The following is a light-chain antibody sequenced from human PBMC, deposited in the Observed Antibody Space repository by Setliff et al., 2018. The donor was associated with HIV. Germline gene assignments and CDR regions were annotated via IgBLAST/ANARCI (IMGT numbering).Light chain of an antibody. V-gene: IGLV2-14*01. Sequence: QSVLTQPASVSGSPGQSITISCTGTSSDVGGYNSVSWYQHYPGKAPKVMIYGVNNRPSGVSNRFSGSKSGSTASLTISGLQAEDEADYFCTSYTRDNTTPRVFGTGTKVTVL. J-gene: IGLJ1*01. CDR1: SSDVGGYNS. CDR3: TSYTRDNTTPRV. CDR2: GVN.